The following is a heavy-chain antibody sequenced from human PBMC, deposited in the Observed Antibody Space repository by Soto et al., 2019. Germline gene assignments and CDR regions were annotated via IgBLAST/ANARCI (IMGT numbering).Heavy chain of an antibody. CDR2: ISAYNGNT. CDR3: ARDLAVTSPLYFYYYGMDV. Sequence: QVQLVQSGAEVKKPGASVKVSCKASGYTFTSYGISWVRQAPGQGLGGMGGISAYNGNTNYAQKLQGRVTMTTDTSTSTAYMELRSLRSDDTAVYYCARDLAVTSPLYFYYYGMDVWGQGTTVTVSS. V-gene: IGHV1-18*01. J-gene: IGHJ6*02. D-gene: IGHD4-17*01. CDR1: GYTFTSYG.